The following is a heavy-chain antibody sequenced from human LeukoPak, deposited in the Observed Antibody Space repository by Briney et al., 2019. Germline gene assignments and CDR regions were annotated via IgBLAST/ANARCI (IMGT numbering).Heavy chain of an antibody. J-gene: IGHJ3*02. D-gene: IGHD3-10*02. CDR2: IYSGGGT. Sequence: GGSLRLSCAASGVTVSSNYMSWVRQAPGKGLEWVSVIYSGGGTYYAGAVKGRFTISRDNSKNTLYLQMIRLRAGDMAVYYCARDHYVGAFYIWGQGTMVTVSS. CDR1: GVTVSSNY. V-gene: IGHV3-66*01. CDR3: ARDHYVGAFYI.